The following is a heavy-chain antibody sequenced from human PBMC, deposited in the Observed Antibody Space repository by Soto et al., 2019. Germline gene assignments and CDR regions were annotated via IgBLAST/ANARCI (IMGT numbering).Heavy chain of an antibody. V-gene: IGHV1-69*01. CDR1: GGTFSSYA. D-gene: IGHD2-2*01. J-gene: IGHJ6*02. CDR3: ARWGYCSSTSCPTLYYYGMDV. Sequence: QVQLVQSGAEVKKPGSSVKVSCKASGGTFSSYAISWVRQAPGQGLECMGGIIPIFGTANYAQKFQGRVTITADESTSTAYMELSSLRSEDTAVYYCARWGYCSSTSCPTLYYYGMDVWGQGTTVTVSS. CDR2: IIPIFGTA.